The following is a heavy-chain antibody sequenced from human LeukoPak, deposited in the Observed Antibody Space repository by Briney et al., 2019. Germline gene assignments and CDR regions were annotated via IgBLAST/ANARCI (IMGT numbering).Heavy chain of an antibody. CDR1: GYTLTSYD. V-gene: IGHV1-8*01. D-gene: IGHD2-2*01. CDR2: MNPNSGNT. Sequence: AAVTVSCKASGYTLTSYDLNWVRQATGQGLEWMGWMNPNSGNTGYAPKFQGRVTMTRNTSISTAYMELSSLRSEDTAVYYCARKGPANYYYYYMDVWGKGTSVTVSS. J-gene: IGHJ6*03. CDR3: ARKGPANYYYYYMDV.